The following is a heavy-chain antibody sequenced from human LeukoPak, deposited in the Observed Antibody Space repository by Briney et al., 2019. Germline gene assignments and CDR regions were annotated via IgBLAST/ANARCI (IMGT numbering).Heavy chain of an antibody. D-gene: IGHD2/OR15-2a*01. V-gene: IGHV3-23*01. Sequence: GGSLRLSCAVSGFTLSSYAMSWVRQAPGEGLEWVSGISGSGANIYYADSVKGRFTISRDNFKNTLYLQMNSLRAEDTAVYYCAKDSPYGGSFYYIDYWGQGTLVTVSS. CDR3: AKDSPYGGSFYYIDY. CDR2: ISGSGANI. CDR1: GFTLSSYA. J-gene: IGHJ4*02.